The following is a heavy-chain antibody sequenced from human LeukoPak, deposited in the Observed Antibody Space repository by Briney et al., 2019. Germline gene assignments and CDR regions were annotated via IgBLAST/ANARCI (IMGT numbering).Heavy chain of an antibody. Sequence: SETLSLTCTVSGGSISHYRWTWIRQAPGKGLEWIASIHYSGNSNYNASLRGRVTLSIDTSKNQFSLSLSSVTAADTAVYYCARPGEYYDAFDVWGPGTVVTVSS. D-gene: IGHD2/OR15-2a*01. J-gene: IGHJ3*01. CDR2: IHYSGNS. V-gene: IGHV4-59*01. CDR3: ARPGEYYDAFDV. CDR1: GGSISHYR.